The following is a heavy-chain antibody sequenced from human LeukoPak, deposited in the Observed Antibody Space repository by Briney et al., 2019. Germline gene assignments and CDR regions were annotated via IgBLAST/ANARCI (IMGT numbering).Heavy chain of an antibody. CDR1: GFTFSSYS. CDR2: ISSSSSYI. D-gene: IGHD3-3*01. V-gene: IGHV3-21*01. J-gene: IGHJ4*02. Sequence: PGGSLRLSCAASGFTFSSYSMNWVRQAPGKGLEWVSSISSSSSYIYYADSVKGRFTISRDNAKNSLYLQMNSLRAEDTAVYYCARYNARYYDFWSGYYTYFDYWGQGTLVTVSS. CDR3: ARYNARYYDFWSGYYTYFDY.